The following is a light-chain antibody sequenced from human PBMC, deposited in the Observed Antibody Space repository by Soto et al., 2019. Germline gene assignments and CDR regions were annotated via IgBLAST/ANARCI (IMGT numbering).Light chain of an antibody. CDR3: SSYTTISTYV. J-gene: IGLJ1*01. CDR1: SSDVGGYNY. V-gene: IGLV2-14*01. Sequence: SVLTQPACVSGSPGQAITISCNGTSSDVGGYNYVSWYQQHPGKAPKLMIYDVRNRPSGVSNRFSGSKSVNTASLTISGLQAEDEADYYCSSYTTISTYVFGTGTKVTVL. CDR2: DVR.